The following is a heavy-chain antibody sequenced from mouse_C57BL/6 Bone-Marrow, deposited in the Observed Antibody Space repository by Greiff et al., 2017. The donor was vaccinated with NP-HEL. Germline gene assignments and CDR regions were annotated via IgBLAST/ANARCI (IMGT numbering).Heavy chain of an antibody. D-gene: IGHD1-1*01. J-gene: IGHJ4*01. V-gene: IGHV2-6*03. CDR3: ASNYYGSSLYYAMDY. CDR2: IWSDGST. CDR1: GFSLTSYG. Sequence: QVQLKQSGPGLVAPSQSLSITCTVSGFSLTSYGVHWVRQPPGKGLEWLVVIWSDGSTTYNSALKSRLSISKDNSKSQVFLKMNSLQTDDTAMYYCASNYYGSSLYYAMDYWGQGTSVTVSS.